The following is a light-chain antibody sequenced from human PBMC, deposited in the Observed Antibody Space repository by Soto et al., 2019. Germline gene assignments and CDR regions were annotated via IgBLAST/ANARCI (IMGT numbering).Light chain of an antibody. CDR1: QGISNY. CDR2: AAS. CDR3: QKYNSAPTWT. Sequence: DIQMTQSPSSLSASVGDRVTITCRASQGISNYLAWYQQKPGKVPKLLIYAASTLQSGVPSRFSGSGSGTDVTLTSSSLQPEDVATYYCQKYNSAPTWTFGQGTKVEIK. J-gene: IGKJ1*01. V-gene: IGKV1-27*01.